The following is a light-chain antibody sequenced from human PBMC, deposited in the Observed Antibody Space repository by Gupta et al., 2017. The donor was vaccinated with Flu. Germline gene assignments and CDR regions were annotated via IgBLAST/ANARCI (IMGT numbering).Light chain of an antibody. V-gene: IGLV7-43*01. CDR2: GTT. J-gene: IGLJ2*01. Sequence: QTVVTQEASLTVAPGGTVTLTCASNTGAVTVGFYANWFQLRPGQVPRVLISGTTKRHSWTPDRFSGSLVGDKAALTVSNAQPEDEAEYYCLLYHSRMQFFGGGTKLTVL. CDR3: LLYHSRMQF. CDR1: TGAVTVGFY.